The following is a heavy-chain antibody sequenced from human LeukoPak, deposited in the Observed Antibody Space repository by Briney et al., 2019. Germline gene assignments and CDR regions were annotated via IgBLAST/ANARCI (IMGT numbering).Heavy chain of an antibody. J-gene: IGHJ4*01. CDR3: WRLNGGFCPFAP. CDR2: ISLTGRT. CDR1: GDSISSNSA. Sequence: SETLSLTCGVSGDSISSNSAACSGRQPPGQGLEWIGEISLTGRTNYNPSLNGRVTMSLDESRNHLSLCLTSVTAAATAIYSCWRLNGGFCPFAPRGQGNLVIVPP. V-gene: IGHV4-4*02. D-gene: IGHD7-27*01.